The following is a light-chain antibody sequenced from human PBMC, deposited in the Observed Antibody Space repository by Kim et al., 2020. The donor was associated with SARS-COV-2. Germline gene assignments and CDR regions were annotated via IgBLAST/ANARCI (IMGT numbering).Light chain of an antibody. CDR1: VSVVVS. V-gene: IGKV3-11*01. Sequence: PEEGATVTCRSIVSVVVSSALYRQTHGQAPRPLICNAAIRATGIPDRVSGSGFGTEFTLTFAGLETENVAVYYCERHANWALARAFGGGTKVYIK. CDR2: NAA. J-gene: IGKJ4*01. CDR3: ERHANWALARA.